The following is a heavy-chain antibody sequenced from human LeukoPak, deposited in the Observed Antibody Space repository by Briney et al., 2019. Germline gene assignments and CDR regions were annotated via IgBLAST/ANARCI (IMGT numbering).Heavy chain of an antibody. CDR3: AVVRGVMGY. J-gene: IGHJ4*02. Sequence: PGGSLRLSCAASGFTFSDNQMAWIRQAPGKGLVWVSHISSSGNIIYYVDSVKGRFTISRDDAKNSVYLQMYSLRAEDTAVYYCAVVRGVMGYWGQGTLVTVSS. CDR2: ISSSGNII. CDR1: GFTFSDNQ. V-gene: IGHV3-11*01. D-gene: IGHD3-10*01.